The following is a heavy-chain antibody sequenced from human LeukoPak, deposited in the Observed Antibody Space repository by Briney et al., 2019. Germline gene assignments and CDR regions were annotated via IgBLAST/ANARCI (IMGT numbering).Heavy chain of an antibody. V-gene: IGHV3-21*01. CDR3: ARAGIVVVPADPVHDAFDI. Sequence: GGSLRLSCAASGFTFSSYSMNWVRQAPGKGLEWVSSISSSSSYIYYADSVKGRFTISRDNAKNSLYLQTNSLRAEDTAVYYCARAGIVVVPADPVHDAFDIWGQGTMVTVSS. CDR2: ISSSSSYI. D-gene: IGHD2-2*01. J-gene: IGHJ3*02. CDR1: GFTFSSYS.